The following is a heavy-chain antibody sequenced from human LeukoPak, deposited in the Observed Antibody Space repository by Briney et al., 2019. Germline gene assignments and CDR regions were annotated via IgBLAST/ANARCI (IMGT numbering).Heavy chain of an antibody. J-gene: IGHJ6*02. CDR3: ARERWHCRGNDCYSVYYYGLDV. D-gene: IGHD2-15*01. V-gene: IGHV1-3*01. CDR2: INAGNDDT. CDR1: GYTFTNYA. Sequence: ASVTVSCKASGYTFTNYAFHWVRQAPGQRLEWLGWINAGNDDTKYSQKFQARVTITRDTSASTVYMELSSLTSDDTAVYYCARERWHCRGNDCYSVYYYGLDVWGQGTTVTVSS.